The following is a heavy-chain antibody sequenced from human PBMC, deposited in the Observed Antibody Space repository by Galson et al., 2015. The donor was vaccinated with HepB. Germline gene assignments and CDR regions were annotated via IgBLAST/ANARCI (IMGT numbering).Heavy chain of an antibody. CDR3: AKGGMSLSYQLLVDYFYYAMDV. Sequence: SLRLSCAASGFSFSAYGMHWVRQVPGKGLEWVAIISXDGMNEYYAESVKGRFTISRDNSKNKVFLQMESLRTEDTALYYCAKGGMSLSYQLLVDYFYYAMDVWGRGTTVTVSS. CDR2: ISXDGMNE. V-gene: IGHV3-30*18. D-gene: IGHD1-1*01. J-gene: IGHJ6*02. CDR1: GFSFSAYG.